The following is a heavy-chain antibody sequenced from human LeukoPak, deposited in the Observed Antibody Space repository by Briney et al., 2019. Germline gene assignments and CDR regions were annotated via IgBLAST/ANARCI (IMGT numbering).Heavy chain of an antibody. V-gene: IGHV3-23*01. CDR1: GFTFSSYA. J-gene: IGHJ3*02. CDR2: ISGSGGST. D-gene: IGHD1-7*01. CDR3: ASWNYAAHAFDI. Sequence: PGGSLRLSCAASGFTFSSYAMSWVRQAPGKGLEWVSAISGSGGSTYYADSVKGRFTISRDNAKNTLYLQMNSLRAEDTAVYYCASWNYAAHAFDIWGQGTMVTVFS.